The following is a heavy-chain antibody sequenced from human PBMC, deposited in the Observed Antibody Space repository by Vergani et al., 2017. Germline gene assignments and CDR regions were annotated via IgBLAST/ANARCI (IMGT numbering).Heavy chain of an antibody. V-gene: IGHV3-23*01. Sequence: EVQLLESGGGLVQPGGSLRLSCAVSGFTFSTYAMTWVRQAPGKGLEWVSTFRSYGDSTYYADSVKVRFTISRDNSKHTLSLQMNSLTAEDTAIYYCAGPEGTRAYYYGGFDDWGQGILVTVSS. J-gene: IGHJ4*02. CDR3: AGPEGTRAYYYGGFDD. D-gene: IGHD3-22*01. CDR1: GFTFSTYA. CDR2: FRSYGDST.